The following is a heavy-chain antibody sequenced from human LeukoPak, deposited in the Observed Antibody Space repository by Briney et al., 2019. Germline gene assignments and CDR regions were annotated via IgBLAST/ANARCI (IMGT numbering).Heavy chain of an antibody. Sequence: PSETLSLTCTVSSSSISSVNYWGWIRPPPGKGLEWIAFISRTGTTNYNPSLKSRVTISVDTSKNQFSLKVTSMTASDTALYFCVGGPLRTAPSYWGQGTLVTVSS. V-gene: IGHV4-38-2*02. J-gene: IGHJ4*02. D-gene: IGHD2-15*01. CDR3: VGGPLRTAPSY. CDR1: SSSISSVNY. CDR2: ISRTGTT.